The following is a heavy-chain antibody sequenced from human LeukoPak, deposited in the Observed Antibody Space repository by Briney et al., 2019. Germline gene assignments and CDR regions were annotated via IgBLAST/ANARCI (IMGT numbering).Heavy chain of an antibody. CDR1: GGSISSSGYY. D-gene: IGHD4-23*01. J-gene: IGHJ4*02. CDR3: ARVSRRGGNSAFDY. Sequence: PSETLSLTCTVSGGSISSSGYYWGWIRQPPGKGLEWIGNIYNSGSTYYNPSLKSRVTISVDTSKNQFSLKLSSVTAADTAVYYCARVSRRGGNSAFDYWGQGTLVTVSS. CDR2: IYNSGST. V-gene: IGHV4-39*07.